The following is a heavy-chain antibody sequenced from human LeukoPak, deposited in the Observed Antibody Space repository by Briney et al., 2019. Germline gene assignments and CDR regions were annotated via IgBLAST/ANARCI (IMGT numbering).Heavy chain of an antibody. D-gene: IGHD3-10*01. V-gene: IGHV3-23*01. J-gene: IGHJ4*02. CDR3: AKGSSAGRPYYFDY. CDR1: GFTFSTYT. CDR2: ISHTSEYT. Sequence: GGSLRLSCAASGFTFSTYTMSWVRQAPGKGLEWVSAISHTSEYTYHADSVKGRLTISRDNSKNSLYLQMNSLRAEDTAIYYCAKGSSAGRPYYFDYWGQGTLVTVSS.